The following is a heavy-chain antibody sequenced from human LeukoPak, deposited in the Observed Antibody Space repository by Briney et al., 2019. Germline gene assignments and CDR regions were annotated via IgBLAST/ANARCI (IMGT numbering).Heavy chain of an antibody. CDR3: ARGARGLLGAFDI. CDR1: GGSFSGYY. V-gene: IGHV4-34*01. Sequence: SSETLSLTCAVYGGSFSGYYWSWIRQPPGKGLEWIGEINHSGSTNYNPSLKSRVTISVDTSKNQFSLKLSSVTAADTAVYYCARGARGLLGAFDIWGQGTMVTVSS. CDR2: INHSGST. D-gene: IGHD4-17*01. J-gene: IGHJ3*02.